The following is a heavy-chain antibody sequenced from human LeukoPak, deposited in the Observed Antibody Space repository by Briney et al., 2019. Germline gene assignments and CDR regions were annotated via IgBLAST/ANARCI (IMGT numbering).Heavy chain of an antibody. CDR3: GRQYGGSGH. Sequence: PSETLSLTCTVSGGSTSSSLYHWGWIRQPPGQGLEWIGCVYYTGGTYYNPSLKSRVTISVDTSKNQFSLKLSSVTAADTAVYFCGRQYGGSGHWGQGTLVTVSS. V-gene: IGHV4-39*01. CDR2: VYYTGGT. D-gene: IGHD6-19*01. CDR1: GGSTSSSLYH. J-gene: IGHJ4*02.